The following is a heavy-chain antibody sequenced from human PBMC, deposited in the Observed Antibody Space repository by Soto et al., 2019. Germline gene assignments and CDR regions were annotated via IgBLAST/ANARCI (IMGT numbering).Heavy chain of an antibody. D-gene: IGHD6-19*01. CDR2: ISGSGGST. CDR3: AKAPVVAVARPDY. J-gene: IGHJ4*02. V-gene: IGHV3-23*01. Sequence: PGGSLRLSXAASGFTFSSYAMSWVRQAPGKGLEWVSAISGSGGSTYYADSVKGRFTISRDNSKNTLYLQMNSLRAEDTAVYYCAKAPVVAVARPDYWGQGTLVTVSS. CDR1: GFTFSSYA.